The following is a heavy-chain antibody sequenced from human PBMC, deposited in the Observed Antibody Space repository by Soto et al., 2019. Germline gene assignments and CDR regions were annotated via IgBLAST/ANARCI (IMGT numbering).Heavy chain of an antibody. CDR2: ISGSGGST. CDR3: AKDLWLTVTTRKYFQH. V-gene: IGHV3-23*01. Sequence: GGSLRLSCAASGFTFSSYAMSWVRQAPGKGLEWVSAISGSGGSTYYADSVKGRFTISRDNSKNTLYLQMNSLRAEDTAVYYCAKDLWLTVTTRKYFQHWGQGTLVTVSS. J-gene: IGHJ1*01. CDR1: GFTFSSYA. D-gene: IGHD4-17*01.